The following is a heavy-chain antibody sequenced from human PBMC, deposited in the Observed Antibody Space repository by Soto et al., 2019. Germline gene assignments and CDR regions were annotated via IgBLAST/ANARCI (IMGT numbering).Heavy chain of an antibody. CDR2: IFYSGST. J-gene: IGHJ5*01. CDR3: ASMIGDPVLSFDS. Sequence: QVQLQESGPGLVKPSETLSLTCTVSGGSISSYYWSWIRQPPGKGLEWIGFIFYSGSTSYNPSLKGRVTISIDTSEYQFALKLNSVTAADTVVYYCASMIGDPVLSFDSWGQGTRVAVSS. D-gene: IGHD3-10*02. CDR1: GGSISSYY. V-gene: IGHV4-59*01.